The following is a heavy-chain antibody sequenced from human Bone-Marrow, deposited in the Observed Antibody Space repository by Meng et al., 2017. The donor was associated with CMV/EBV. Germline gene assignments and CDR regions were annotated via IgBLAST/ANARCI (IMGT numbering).Heavy chain of an antibody. CDR2: FDPEDGET. CDR1: GSTLTELS. CDR3: ATVGEYPYYFDY. V-gene: IGHV1-24*01. J-gene: IGHJ4*02. D-gene: IGHD2-2*01. Sequence: QGQLVHAGCELKKPGASVTGPGTGSGSTLTELSMHWVRQAPGKGLEWMGGFDPEDGETIYAQKFQGRVTMTEDTSTDTAYMELSSLRSEDTAVYYCATVGEYPYYFDYWGQGTLVTVSS.